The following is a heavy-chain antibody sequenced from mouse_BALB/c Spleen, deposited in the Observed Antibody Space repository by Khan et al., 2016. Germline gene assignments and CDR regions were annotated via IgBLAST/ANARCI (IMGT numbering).Heavy chain of an antibody. D-gene: IGHD2-4*01. V-gene: IGHV3-2*02. CDR3: ARGSTRMTTGWLAY. CDR2: ISYSGSP. CDR1: GYSITSDYA. Sequence: EVQLQESGPGLVKPSQSLSLTCTVTGYSITSDYAWNWIRQFPGNKLEWMSYISYSGSPSYNPSLKSPISITRGTSKNQCFLQVKSMTTKNTATDYYARGSTRMTTGWLAYWGQETMVAVSA. J-gene: IGHJ3*01.